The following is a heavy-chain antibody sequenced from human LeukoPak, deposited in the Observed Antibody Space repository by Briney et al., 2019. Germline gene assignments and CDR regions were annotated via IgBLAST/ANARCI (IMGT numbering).Heavy chain of an antibody. CDR3: ARDYCSSTNCYHFDY. CDR1: GFTFSSYA. CDR2: ISDSGGST. Sequence: GGSLRLSCAVSGFTFSSYAMSWVRQAPGKGLEWVSAISDSGGSTYYADSVKGRFTISRDNSKNTLYLQMNSLRAEDTAVYYCARDYCSSTNCYHFDYWGQGTLVTVSS. V-gene: IGHV3-23*01. J-gene: IGHJ4*02. D-gene: IGHD2-2*01.